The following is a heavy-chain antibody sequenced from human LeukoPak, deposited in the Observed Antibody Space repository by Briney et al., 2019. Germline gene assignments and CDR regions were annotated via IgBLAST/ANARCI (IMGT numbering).Heavy chain of an antibody. D-gene: IGHD3-9*01. J-gene: IGHJ4*02. CDR1: GGSISSYY. CDR3: ARDLNY. Sequence: SETLSLTCTVSGGSISSYYWSWIRQPPGKGLEWIGYIYYSGSTNYNPSLKSRVTISVDTSKNQFSLKLSSVIAADTAVYYCARDLNYWGQGTLVTVSS. CDR2: IYYSGST. V-gene: IGHV4-59*01.